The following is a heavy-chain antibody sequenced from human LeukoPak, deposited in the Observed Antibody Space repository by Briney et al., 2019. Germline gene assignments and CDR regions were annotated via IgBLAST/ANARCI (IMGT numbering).Heavy chain of an antibody. CDR3: VKMGDLAYYFDY. J-gene: IGHJ4*02. CDR2: IYSGGAT. D-gene: IGHD2-8*01. Sequence: GGSLRLSCAASGFTVSTTYMSWIRQAPGKGLEWVSNIYSGGATYYADSVKGRFTISRDTSMNTLYLQMNSLSDEDTAVYYCVKMGDLAYYFDYWGQGTPVTVSS. V-gene: IGHV3-66*01. CDR1: GFTVSTTY.